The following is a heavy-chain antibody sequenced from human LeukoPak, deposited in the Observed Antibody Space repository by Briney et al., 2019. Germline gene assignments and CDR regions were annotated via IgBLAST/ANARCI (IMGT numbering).Heavy chain of an antibody. Sequence: SGTLSLTCTVSGGSISSYYWSWFRQPPGKGLEWIGYIYYSGSTNYNPSLKSRVTISVDTSKNQFSLKLSSVTAADTAVYYCATCSSTSCYANNYYYYMDVWGKGTTVTVSS. CDR3: ATCSSTSCYANNYYYYMDV. V-gene: IGHV4-59*01. J-gene: IGHJ6*03. D-gene: IGHD2-2*01. CDR1: GGSISSYY. CDR2: IYYSGST.